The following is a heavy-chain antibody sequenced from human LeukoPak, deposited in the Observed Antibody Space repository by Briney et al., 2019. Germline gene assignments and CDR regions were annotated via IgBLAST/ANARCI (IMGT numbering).Heavy chain of an antibody. D-gene: IGHD3-9*01. CDR3: ARRTYYDTLTGYNYWYFDL. CDR1: GVSISDYY. J-gene: IGHJ2*01. V-gene: IGHV4-59*01. CDR2: IYYTGST. Sequence: SETLSLTCTVSGVSISDYYWSWVRQPPGKGLEWIGYIYYTGSTDYNPSLKSRVTMSVGTSKNQFSLNLRSATATDTAVYYCARRTYYDTLTGYNYWYFDLWGRGTLVTVSS.